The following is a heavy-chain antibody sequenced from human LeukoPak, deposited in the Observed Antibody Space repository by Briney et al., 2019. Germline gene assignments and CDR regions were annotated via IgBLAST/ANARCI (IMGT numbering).Heavy chain of an antibody. D-gene: IGHD3-22*01. V-gene: IGHV1-69*13. CDR3: ARDPLNYDSSGFPIDY. CDR1: GGTFSSYD. Sequence: GASVKVSCKASGGTFSSYDISWVRQAPGQGLESMGGIIPIFGTANYAQKFQGRVTIAADEATSTAYMELSSLRSEDTAVYYCARDPLNYDSSGFPIDYWGQGTLVTVSS. J-gene: IGHJ4*02. CDR2: IIPIFGTA.